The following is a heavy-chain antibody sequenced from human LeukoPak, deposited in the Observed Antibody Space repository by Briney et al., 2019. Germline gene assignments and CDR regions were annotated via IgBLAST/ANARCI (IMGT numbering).Heavy chain of an antibody. J-gene: IGHJ4*02. CDR1: GGSISSSSYY. D-gene: IGHD3-16*01. CDR2: IYYSGST. V-gene: IGHV4-39*01. CDR3: ASSDGDYVD. Sequence: PSETLSLTCTVSGGSISSSSYYWGWIRRPPGKGLEWIGSIYYSGSTYYNPSLKSRVTISVDTSKNQFSLKLSSVTAADTAVYYCASSDGDYVDWGQGTLVTVSS.